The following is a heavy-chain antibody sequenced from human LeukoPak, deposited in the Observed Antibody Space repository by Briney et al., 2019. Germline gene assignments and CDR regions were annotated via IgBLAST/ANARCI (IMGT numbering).Heavy chain of an antibody. CDR3: ATDSLEAAAGTFDY. J-gene: IGHJ4*02. Sequence: PSQTLSLTCTVSGGSISSGGYYWSWIRQHPGKGLEWIGYIYYSGSTYYNPSLKSRVTISVDTSKNQFSLKLSSVTAADTAVYYCATDSLEAAAGTFDYWGQGTLVTVSS. V-gene: IGHV4-31*03. D-gene: IGHD6-13*01. CDR2: IYYSGST. CDR1: GGSISSGGYY.